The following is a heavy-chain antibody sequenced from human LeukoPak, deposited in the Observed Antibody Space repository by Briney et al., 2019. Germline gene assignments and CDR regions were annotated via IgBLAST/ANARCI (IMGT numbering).Heavy chain of an antibody. V-gene: IGHV3-9*01. CDR1: GFTFDDYA. CDR3: ATVSGYCSSTSCPRGAFDI. Sequence: PGGSLRLSCAASGFTFDDYAMHWVRHAPGKGLEWVSGISWNSGSIGYADSVKGRFTISRGNAKNSLYLQMNSLRAEDTALYYCATVSGYCSSTSCPRGAFDIWGQGTMVTVSS. D-gene: IGHD2-2*01. CDR2: ISWNSGSI. J-gene: IGHJ3*02.